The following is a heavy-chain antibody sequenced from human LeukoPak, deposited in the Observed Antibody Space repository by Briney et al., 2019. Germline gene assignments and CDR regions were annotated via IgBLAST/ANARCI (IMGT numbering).Heavy chain of an antibody. Sequence: ASVKASCKAAGYTVTGYDMHGGRQAPGQVLGGRGLLQPDGGNTNYAQHFQGRVTLTRDTSTSTVYMELSSLRSEDTAIYYCARIRDGYNDAYDIWGQGTVVTVPS. CDR2: LQPDGGNT. CDR1: GYTVTGYD. D-gene: IGHD5-24*01. J-gene: IGHJ3*02. CDR3: ARIRDGYNDAYDI. V-gene: IGHV1-46*01.